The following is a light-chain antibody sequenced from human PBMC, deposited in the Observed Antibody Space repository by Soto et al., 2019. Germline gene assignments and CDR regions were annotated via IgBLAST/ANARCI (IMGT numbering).Light chain of an antibody. J-gene: IGLJ2*01. CDR2: DTD. V-gene: IGLV1-51*01. Sequence: QSVLTKPHSVSAAPGQKVHISCSGSDSNIGNNNVFWYQQLPGTAPKLLTYDTDKRPSGSPDRFSGSKSGTSATLGITGLQTGDEAEYYCGAWDNSLSAVVFGGGTKLTVL. CDR3: GAWDNSLSAVV. CDR1: DSNIGNNN.